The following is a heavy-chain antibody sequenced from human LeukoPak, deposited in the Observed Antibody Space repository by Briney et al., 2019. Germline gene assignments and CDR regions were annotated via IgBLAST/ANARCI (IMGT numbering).Heavy chain of an antibody. V-gene: IGHV3-74*01. J-gene: IGHJ4*02. D-gene: IGHD4-17*01. CDR2: INSDGSST. CDR1: GFTFSSYW. Sequence: PGGSLRLSCAASGFTFSSYWMHWVRQAPGKGLVWVSRINSDGSSTSYADSVKGRFTISRDNAKNTVYLQMNSLRAEDTAVYYCARFDYGDYHGSDYWGQGTLVTVSS. CDR3: ARFDYGDYHGSDY.